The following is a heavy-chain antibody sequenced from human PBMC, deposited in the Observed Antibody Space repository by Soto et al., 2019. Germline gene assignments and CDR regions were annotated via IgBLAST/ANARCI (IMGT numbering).Heavy chain of an antibody. J-gene: IGHJ6*02. D-gene: IGHD3-10*01. CDR2: IYYSGST. CDR1: GGSISSGGYY. V-gene: IGHV4-31*03. CDR3: AALWRGFGGAGMDV. Sequence: QVQLQESGPGLVKPSQTLSLTCTVSGGSISSGGYYWSWIRQYPGKGLEWIGYIYYSGSTYYNPSLKSRVTISVDTSKNQFSLKLSSVTAADTAVYYCAALWRGFGGAGMDVWGQGTTVTVSS.